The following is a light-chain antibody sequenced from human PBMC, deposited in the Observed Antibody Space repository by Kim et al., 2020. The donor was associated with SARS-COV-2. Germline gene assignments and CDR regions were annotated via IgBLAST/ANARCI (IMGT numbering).Light chain of an antibody. CDR3: QQYGSSLYT. J-gene: IGKJ2*01. Sequence: EIVLTQSPGTLSLFPGERATLSCRASQSVSSGYLAWYQQIPGQAPRLLIYGASSRATGIPDRFSGSGSGTDITLTISRLEPEDFAVYYCQQYGSSLYTFGQGTKLEI. CDR1: QSVSSGY. CDR2: GAS. V-gene: IGKV3-20*01.